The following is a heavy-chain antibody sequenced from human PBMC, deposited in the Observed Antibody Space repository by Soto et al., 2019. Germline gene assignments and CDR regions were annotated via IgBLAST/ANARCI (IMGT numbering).Heavy chain of an antibody. CDR3: ASKVLGYCSGGSCFSGAFGY. Sequence: PSETLSLTCTVSGGSISRGGYYWSWIRQPPGKGLEWIGYIYYSGSTNYNPSLKSRVTISVDTSKNQFSLKLSSVTAADTAVYYCASKVLGYCSGGSCFSGAFGYWGQGTLVTVSS. D-gene: IGHD2-15*01. V-gene: IGHV4-61*08. CDR1: GGSISRGGYY. CDR2: IYYSGST. J-gene: IGHJ4*02.